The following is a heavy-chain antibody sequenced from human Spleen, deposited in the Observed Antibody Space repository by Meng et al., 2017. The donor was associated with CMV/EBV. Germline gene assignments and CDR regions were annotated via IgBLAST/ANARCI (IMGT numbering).Heavy chain of an antibody. CDR2: INPNSGGT. J-gene: IGHJ4*02. CDR1: TFAGYY. Sequence: TFAGYYMHWVRQSAGQGLEWMGWINPNSGGTSYAQKFQGRVTMTRDTSISTAYMELSRLRSDDTAVYYCARDPGYCSSTSCRNYFDYWGQGTLVTVSS. D-gene: IGHD2-2*01. V-gene: IGHV1-2*02. CDR3: ARDPGYCSSTSCRNYFDY.